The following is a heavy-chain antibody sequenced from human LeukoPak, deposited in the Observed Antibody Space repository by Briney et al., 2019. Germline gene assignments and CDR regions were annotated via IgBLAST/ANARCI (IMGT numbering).Heavy chain of an antibody. CDR3: ASWTVTTYYYYYAMDV. J-gene: IGHJ6*02. Sequence: SKTLSLTCAVYGGSFSGYYWSWIRQPPGKGLEWVGQINHGGSTNYHPSLKSRVTISVDTSRNQFSLKLSSVTAADTAVYYCASWTVTTYYYYYAMDVWGQGTTVTVSS. V-gene: IGHV4-34*01. D-gene: IGHD4-17*01. CDR1: GGSFSGYY. CDR2: INHGGST.